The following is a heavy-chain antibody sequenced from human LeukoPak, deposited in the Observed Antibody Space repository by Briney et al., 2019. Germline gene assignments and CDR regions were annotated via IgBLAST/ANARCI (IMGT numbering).Heavy chain of an antibody. CDR3: ARDGRHRYYYDSSGFYGSWFDP. Sequence: ASVKVSCKASGYTFTGYYMHWVRQAPGQGLEWMGWINPNSGGTNYAQKLQGRVTMTTDTSTSTAYMELRSLRSDDTAVYYCARDGRHRYYYDSSGFYGSWFDPWGQGTLVTVSS. D-gene: IGHD3-22*01. CDR1: GYTFTGYY. J-gene: IGHJ5*02. CDR2: INPNSGGT. V-gene: IGHV1-2*02.